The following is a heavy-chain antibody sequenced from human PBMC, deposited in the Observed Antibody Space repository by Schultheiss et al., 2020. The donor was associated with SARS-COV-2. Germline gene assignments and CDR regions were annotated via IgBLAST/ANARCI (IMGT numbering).Heavy chain of an antibody. V-gene: IGHV4-31*03. Sequence: SETLSLTCTVSGGSISSGGYYWSWIRQHPGKGLEWIGYIYYSGSTYYNPSLKSRVTISVDTSKNQFSLKLSSVTAADTAVYYCARAGGGWEGSYYYYYGMDVWGQGTTVTVSS. CDR2: IYYSGST. CDR3: ARAGGGWEGSYYYYYGMDV. J-gene: IGHJ6*02. CDR1: GGSISSGGYY. D-gene: IGHD1-26*01.